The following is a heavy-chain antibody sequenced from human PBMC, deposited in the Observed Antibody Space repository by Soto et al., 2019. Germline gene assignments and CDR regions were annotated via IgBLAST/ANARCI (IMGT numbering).Heavy chain of an antibody. D-gene: IGHD3-22*01. CDR3: ARVAAPHYYDSSGYTQALDY. J-gene: IGHJ4*02. V-gene: IGHV1-46*01. Sequence: ASVKVSCKASGYTFTSYYMHWVRQAPGQGLEWMGIINPSGGSTSYAQKFQGRVTMTRDTSTSTVYMELSSLRSEDTAVYYCARVAAPHYYDSSGYTQALDYWGQGTLVTVSS. CDR2: INPSGGST. CDR1: GYTFTSYY.